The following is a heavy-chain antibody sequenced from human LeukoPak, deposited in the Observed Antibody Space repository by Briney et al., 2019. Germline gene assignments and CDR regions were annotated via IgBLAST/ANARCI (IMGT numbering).Heavy chain of an antibody. CDR1: GFTVSSNY. CDR3: ARDRVRGPEPSGNYYYYGMDV. J-gene: IGHJ6*02. CDR2: IYSGGST. V-gene: IGHV3-66*02. D-gene: IGHD3-10*01. Sequence: GGSLRLSCAASGFTVSSNYMSWVRQAPGKGLEWVSVIYSGGSTYYADSVKGRFTISRDNSKNTLYLQMNSLRAEDTAVYYCARDRVRGPEPSGNYYYYGMDVWGQGTTVTVSS.